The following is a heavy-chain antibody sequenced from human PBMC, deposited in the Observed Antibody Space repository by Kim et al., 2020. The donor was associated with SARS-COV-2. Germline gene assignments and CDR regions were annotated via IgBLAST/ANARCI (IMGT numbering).Heavy chain of an antibody. D-gene: IGHD3-10*01. V-gene: IGHV4-34*01. CDR2: INHSGST. J-gene: IGHJ5*02. CDR1: GGSFSGYY. CDR3: ARGGVPDIWFGEADWFDP. Sequence: SETLSLTCAVYGGSFSGYYWSWIRQPPGKGLEWIGEINHSGSTNYNPSLKSRVTISVDTSKNQFSLKLSSVTAADTAVYYCARGGVPDIWFGEADWFDPWGQGTLVTVSS.